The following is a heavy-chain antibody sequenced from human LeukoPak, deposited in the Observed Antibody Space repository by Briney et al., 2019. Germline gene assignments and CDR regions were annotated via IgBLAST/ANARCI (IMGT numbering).Heavy chain of an antibody. Sequence: PGGSLRLSCAASGFTFSSYGMHWVRQAPGKGLEWVAVIWYDGSNKYYADSVKGRFTISRDNSKNTLYLQMNSLRAEDTAVYYCARGSGGYDFWSGYYLDYWGQGTLVTVSS. CDR3: ARGSGGYDFWSGYYLDY. CDR1: GFTFSSYG. J-gene: IGHJ4*02. CDR2: IWYDGSNK. V-gene: IGHV3-33*01. D-gene: IGHD3-3*01.